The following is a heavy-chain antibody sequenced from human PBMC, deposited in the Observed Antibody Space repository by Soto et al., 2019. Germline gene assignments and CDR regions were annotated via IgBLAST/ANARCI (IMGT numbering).Heavy chain of an antibody. Sequence: QITLKESGPTLVKPTQTLTLTCTFSGFSLSTSGVGVGWIRQPPGKALEWLALIYWNDDKRYSPSLKSRLTITKDTSKNQVVLTMTNMDPVDTATYYCAHSRLWSGYSYYYYYGMDVWGQGTTVTVSS. D-gene: IGHD3-3*01. CDR2: IYWNDDK. J-gene: IGHJ6*02. CDR3: AHSRLWSGYSYYYYYGMDV. CDR1: GFSLSTSGVG. V-gene: IGHV2-5*01.